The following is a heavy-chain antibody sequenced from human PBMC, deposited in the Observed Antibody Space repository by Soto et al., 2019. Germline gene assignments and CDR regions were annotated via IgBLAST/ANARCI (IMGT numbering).Heavy chain of an antibody. CDR1: GFTFSSYS. D-gene: IGHD3-3*01. Sequence: EVQLVESGGGLVKPGGSLRLSCAASGFTFSSYSMNWVRQAPGKGLEWVSSISSSSSYIYYADSVKGRFTISRDNAKNSLYLQMNSLRAEDTAVYYCASSGLKYYDFWSGYYEPYYYYGMDVWGQGTTVTVSS. J-gene: IGHJ6*02. CDR3: ASSGLKYYDFWSGYYEPYYYYGMDV. CDR2: ISSSSSYI. V-gene: IGHV3-21*01.